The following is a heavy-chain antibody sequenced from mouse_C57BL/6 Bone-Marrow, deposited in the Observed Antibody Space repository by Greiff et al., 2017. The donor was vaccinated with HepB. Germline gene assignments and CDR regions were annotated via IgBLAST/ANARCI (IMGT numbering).Heavy chain of an antibody. CDR2: ISGGGGNT. V-gene: IGHV5-9*01. CDR3: ARRLRRSSYWYFDV. CDR1: GFTFSSYT. J-gene: IGHJ1*03. Sequence: EVKLVESGGGLVKPGGSLKLSCAASGFTFSSYTMSWVRQTPEKRLEWVATISGGGGNTYYPDSVKGRFTISRDNAKNTLYLQMSSLRSEDTALYYCARRLRRSSYWYFDVWGTGTTVTVSS. D-gene: IGHD2-4*01.